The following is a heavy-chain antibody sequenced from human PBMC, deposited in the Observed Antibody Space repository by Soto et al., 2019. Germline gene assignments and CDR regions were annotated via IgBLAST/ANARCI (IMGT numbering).Heavy chain of an antibody. Sequence: ASVKVSCKASGGTFSSYTISWVRQAPGQGLEWMGRIIPILGIANYAQKFQGRVTITADKSTSTAYMELSSLRSEDTAVYYCARTNQMEATPRFLEWLSEPNWFDPWGQGTLVTVSS. D-gene: IGHD3-3*01. J-gene: IGHJ5*02. CDR2: IIPILGIA. CDR1: GGTFSSYT. V-gene: IGHV1-69*02. CDR3: ARTNQMEATPRFLEWLSEPNWFDP.